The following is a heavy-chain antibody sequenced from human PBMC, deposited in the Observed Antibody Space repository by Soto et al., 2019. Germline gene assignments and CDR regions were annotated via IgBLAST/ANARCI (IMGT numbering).Heavy chain of an antibody. CDR2: MNPNDGDT. D-gene: IGHD1-1*01. V-gene: IGHV1-2*02. J-gene: IGHJ4*02. Sequence: QAQLVQSGAEAKRPGTSVKVSCKVSGYTFTNYFHWIRRAPGKGLDWMGWMNPNDGDTEYARKLQGRVTLTRNTSISTAYKELSSLTSDVAAVYYCTNDNWNCIDWGQGTLVTVSS. CDR1: GYTFTNY. CDR3: TNDNWNCID.